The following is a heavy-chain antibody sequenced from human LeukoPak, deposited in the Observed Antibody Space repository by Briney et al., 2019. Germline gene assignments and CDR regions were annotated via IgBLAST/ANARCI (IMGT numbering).Heavy chain of an antibody. J-gene: IGHJ4*02. D-gene: IGHD4-17*01. CDR3: ARGIESYGDYGY. Sequence: SXTLSLTCTVSGGSISGSYWSWIRQPPGKGLEWVAYMYNSGSTNYNPSLKRGGTISIKKSKKKFSLKLSSLTAADTAIYYCARGIESYGDYGYWGQGILVTVSS. V-gene: IGHV4-59*01. CDR2: MYNSGST. CDR1: GGSISGSY.